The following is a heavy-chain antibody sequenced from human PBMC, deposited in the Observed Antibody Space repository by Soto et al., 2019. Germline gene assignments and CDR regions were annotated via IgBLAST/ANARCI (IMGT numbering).Heavy chain of an antibody. Sequence: QVQLQQWGAGLLKPSETLSLTCAVYGGSFSGYYWSWIRQPPGKGLEWIGDINHRGSTNYNPSLKSRVTISVDTSKNQFALKLSSVTAADTAVYYCARVGSLSYLRWGQGTLVTVSS. V-gene: IGHV4-34*01. D-gene: IGHD3-16*01. CDR3: ARVGSLSYLR. CDR2: INHRGST. J-gene: IGHJ4*02. CDR1: GGSFSGYY.